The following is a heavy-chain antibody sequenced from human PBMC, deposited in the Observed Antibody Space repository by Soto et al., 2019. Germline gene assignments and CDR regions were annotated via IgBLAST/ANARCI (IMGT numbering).Heavy chain of an antibody. D-gene: IGHD1-1*01. Sequence: SETLSLTCTVSAGSISSDDYYWSWIRQPPGKGLEWIGYIYYTGRANYNPSLESRLTISIDRPKNQFSLTLSSVSAADTALYYCARDRANSPDYFDFWGQGTLVTVSS. CDR2: IYYTGRA. V-gene: IGHV4-30-4*01. CDR1: AGSISSDDYY. J-gene: IGHJ4*02. CDR3: ARDRANSPDYFDF.